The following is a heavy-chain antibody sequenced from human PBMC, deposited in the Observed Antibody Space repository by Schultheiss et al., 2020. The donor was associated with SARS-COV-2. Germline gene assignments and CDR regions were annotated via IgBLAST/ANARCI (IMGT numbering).Heavy chain of an antibody. V-gene: IGHV3-73*01. CDR3: TRREDS. D-gene: IGHD2-15*01. CDR2: IRSKANSYAT. CDR1: GFTFSNAW. Sequence: GGSLRLSCAASGFTFSNAWMSWVRQAPGKGLEWVGRIRSKANSYATAYAASVKGRFTISRDDSKNTAYLQMNSLKTEDTAVYYCTRREDSWGQGTLVTVSS. J-gene: IGHJ4*02.